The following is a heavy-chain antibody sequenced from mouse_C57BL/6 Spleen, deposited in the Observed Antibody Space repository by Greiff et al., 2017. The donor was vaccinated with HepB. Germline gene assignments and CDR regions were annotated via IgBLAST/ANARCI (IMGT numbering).Heavy chain of an antibody. CDR3: ARTGYWYFDV. CDR1: GYTFTSYW. Sequence: VQLKQPGAELVKPGASVKLSCKASGYTFTSYWMHWVKQRPGQGLEWIGMIHPNSGSTNYNEKFKSKATLTVDKSSSTAYMQLSSLTSEDSAVYYCARTGYWYFDVWGTGTTVTVSS. D-gene: IGHD4-1*01. CDR2: IHPNSGST. V-gene: IGHV1-64*01. J-gene: IGHJ1*03.